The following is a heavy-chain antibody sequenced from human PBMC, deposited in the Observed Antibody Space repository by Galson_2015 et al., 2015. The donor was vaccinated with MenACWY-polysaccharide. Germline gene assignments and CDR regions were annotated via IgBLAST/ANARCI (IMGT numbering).Heavy chain of an antibody. J-gene: IGHJ4*02. CDR3: ARWGVVSEPY. D-gene: IGHD4-23*01. Sequence: SLRLSCAASGFYFSTYALSWVRQAPGTGLEWVSSISSDGNSQYYAESLKGRFTISRDNAKNSLYLQMNFLRADDSAAYCCARWGVVSEPYWGQGTLVTVSS. CDR1: GFYFSTYA. V-gene: IGHV3-21*01. CDR2: ISSDGNSQ.